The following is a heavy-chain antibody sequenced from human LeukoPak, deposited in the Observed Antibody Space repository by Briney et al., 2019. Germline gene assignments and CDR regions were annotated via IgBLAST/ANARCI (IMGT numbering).Heavy chain of an antibody. Sequence: RPGGALRLSCSASGFTFSSYEMNWVRQAPGKGLEWVSYISSSENFINYVDSVKGRFTISRDNAKNSFYLQMNSMRAEDTAVYYCARVSSGGLLTYYYYMDVWGKGTTATISS. CDR3: ARVSSGGLLTYYYYMDV. CDR1: GFTFSSYE. CDR2: ISSSENFI. D-gene: IGHD2-15*01. V-gene: IGHV3-48*03. J-gene: IGHJ6*03.